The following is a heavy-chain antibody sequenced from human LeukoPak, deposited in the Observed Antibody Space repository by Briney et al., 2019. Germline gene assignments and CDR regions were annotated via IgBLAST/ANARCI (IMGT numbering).Heavy chain of an antibody. CDR2: IYYGGST. J-gene: IGHJ6*02. CDR1: GGSISSSNYY. V-gene: IGHV4-39*01. CDR3: ARRPQDYYYGMDL. Sequence: SETLSLTCAVSGGSISSSNYYWGWIRQPPGRGLEWIGRIYYGGSTYYNPSLKRRVTISVDTSKNEFSLNLSSETAADMAVYYCARRPQDYYYGMDLWRQGTTVTVSS.